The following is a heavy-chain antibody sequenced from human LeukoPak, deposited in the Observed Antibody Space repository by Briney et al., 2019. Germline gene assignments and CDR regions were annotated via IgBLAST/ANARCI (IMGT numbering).Heavy chain of an antibody. CDR2: IQPDGSAP. J-gene: IGHJ4*02. Sequence: PGGSLRLSCAASGLTFSMSWMAWVRQAPGKGLEWVANIQPDGSAPYHVDSVKGRITISRDNAKNTLYLQMNSLRAEDTAVYYCASETYYYGSGSYYKGQLWGQGTLVTVSS. CDR1: GLTFSMSW. CDR3: ASETYYYGSGSYYKGQL. V-gene: IGHV3-7*04. D-gene: IGHD3-10*01.